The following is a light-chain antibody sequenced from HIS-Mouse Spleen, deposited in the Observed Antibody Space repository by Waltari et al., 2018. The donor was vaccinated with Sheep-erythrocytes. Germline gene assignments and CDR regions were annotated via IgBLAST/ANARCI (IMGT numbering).Light chain of an antibody. CDR1: SSEFVGYNY. J-gene: IGLJ2*01. CDR2: DVS. CDR3: CSYAGSYTFVV. Sequence: QSALTQPRSVSGSPGQSVPIPCTGTSSEFVGYNYVSWYQQHPGKAPKLMIYDVSKRPSGVPDRFSGSKSGNTASLTISGLQAEDEADYYCCSYAGSYTFVVFGGGTKLTVL. V-gene: IGLV2-11*01.